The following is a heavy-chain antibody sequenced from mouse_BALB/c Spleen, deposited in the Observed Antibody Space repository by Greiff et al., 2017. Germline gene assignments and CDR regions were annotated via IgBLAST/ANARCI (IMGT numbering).Heavy chain of an antibody. J-gene: IGHJ3*01. V-gene: IGHV1-7*01. CDR3: ARWGGNHAFAY. CDR1: GYTFTSYW. D-gene: IGHD2-1*01. CDR2: INPSTGYT. Sequence: QVQLKESGAELAKPGASVKMSCKASGYTFTSYWMHWVKQRPGQGLEWIGYINPSTGYTEYNQKFKDKATLTADKSSSTAYMQLSSLTSEDSAVYYCARWGGNHAFAYWGQGTLVTVSA.